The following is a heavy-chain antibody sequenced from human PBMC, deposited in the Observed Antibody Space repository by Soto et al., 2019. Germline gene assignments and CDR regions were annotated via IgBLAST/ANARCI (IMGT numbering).Heavy chain of an antibody. V-gene: IGHV4-39*01. CDR3: ARGGVLLWFGELFFDAFDI. CDR1: GGSISSSSYY. CDR2: IYYSGST. Sequence: PSETLSLTCTVSGGSISSSSYYWGWIRQPPGKGLEWIGSIYYSGSTYYNPSLKSRVTISVDTSKNQFSLKLSSVTAADTAVYYCARGGVLLWFGELFFDAFDIWGQGTMVTVSS. D-gene: IGHD3-10*01. J-gene: IGHJ3*02.